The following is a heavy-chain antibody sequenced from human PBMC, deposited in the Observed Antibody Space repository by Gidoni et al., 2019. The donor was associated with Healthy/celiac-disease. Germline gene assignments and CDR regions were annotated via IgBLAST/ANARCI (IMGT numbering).Heavy chain of an antibody. V-gene: IGHV3-30-3*01. CDR3: ARCYSGGSCYGGMDV. CDR2: ISDDGSNK. Sequence: QVQLVESGGGVVQPGMSLRLSCAASGSPFRSYAMHWVRQAPGKGLEWVAVISDDGSNKYYADSVKGRLTISRENSKNTLYLQMNSLRAEDTAVYYCARCYSGGSCYGGMDVWGQGTTVTVSS. J-gene: IGHJ6*02. CDR1: GSPFRSYA. D-gene: IGHD2-15*01.